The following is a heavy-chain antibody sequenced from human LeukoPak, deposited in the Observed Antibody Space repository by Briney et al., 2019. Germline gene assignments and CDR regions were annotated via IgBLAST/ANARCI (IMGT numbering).Heavy chain of an antibody. V-gene: IGHV3-23*01. J-gene: IGHJ4*02. CDR3: AKAPHCPNDVCRYFDY. CDR2: ISASGGT. Sequence: GGSLRLPCAASGFTFTTYPMSWVRQAPGKGLEWVSAISASGGTYYADSVKGRFTISRDNSRSTVFLQMSSLRAEDTAVYYCAKAPHCPNDVCRYFDYWGQGILVTVSS. CDR1: GFTFTTYP. D-gene: IGHD2-8*01.